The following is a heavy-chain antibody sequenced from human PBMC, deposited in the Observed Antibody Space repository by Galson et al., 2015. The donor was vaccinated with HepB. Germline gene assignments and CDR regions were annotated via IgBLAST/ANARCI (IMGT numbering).Heavy chain of an antibody. V-gene: IGHV3-49*03. Sequence: SLRLSCAASGFTFGDYAMSWFRQAPGKGLEWVGFIRSKAYGGTTEYAASVKGRFTISRDDSKSIAYLQMNSLKTEDTAVYYCTSYDFWSGYYGMDVWGQGTTVTVSS. CDR3: TSYDFWSGYYGMDV. CDR2: IRSKAYGGTT. J-gene: IGHJ6*02. D-gene: IGHD3-3*01. CDR1: GFTFGDYA.